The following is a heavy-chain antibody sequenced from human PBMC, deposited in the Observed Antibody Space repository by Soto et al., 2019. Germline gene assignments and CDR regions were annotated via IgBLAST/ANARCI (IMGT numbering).Heavy chain of an antibody. J-gene: IGHJ1*01. CDR2: IISSGGST. CDR3: AKAEGSSYGTEYSQH. D-gene: IGHD6-13*01. Sequence: EVQLLESGGGLVQPGGSLRLSCAASGFTFSTYAMNWVRQAPGKGLEWVSLIISSGGSTYYADSVKGRFTISRDNSKNTLYMQINSLSADDTAVYYCAKAEGSSYGTEYSQHWGQGTLVTVSS. V-gene: IGHV3-23*01. CDR1: GFTFSTYA.